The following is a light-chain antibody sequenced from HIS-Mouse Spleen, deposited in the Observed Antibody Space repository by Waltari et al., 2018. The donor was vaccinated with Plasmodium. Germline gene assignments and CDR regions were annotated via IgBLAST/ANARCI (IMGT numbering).Light chain of an antibody. CDR1: ALPKKY. Sequence: SYELTQPPSVSVSPGQTARHTCYGDALPKKYAYWYQQKSCQAPVLVHYEDSKRPSGIPERFSGSSSGTMATLTISGAQVEDEADYYCYSTDSSGNHRVFGGGTKLTVL. J-gene: IGLJ3*02. V-gene: IGLV3-10*01. CDR2: EDS. CDR3: YSTDSSGNHRV.